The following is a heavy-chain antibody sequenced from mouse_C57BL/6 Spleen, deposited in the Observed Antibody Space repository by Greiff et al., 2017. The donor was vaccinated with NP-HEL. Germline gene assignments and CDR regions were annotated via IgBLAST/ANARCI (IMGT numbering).Heavy chain of an antibody. Sequence: QVQLQQSGAELVKPGASVKISCKASGYAFSSYWMNWVKQRPGKGLEWIGQIYPGDGDTNYTGKFKGKATLTADKSSSTAYMQLSSLTSEDSAVYFCARRGTGTCFDYWGQGTTLTVSS. CDR3: ARRGTGTCFDY. J-gene: IGHJ2*01. D-gene: IGHD4-1*01. CDR2: IYPGDGDT. V-gene: IGHV1-80*01. CDR1: GYAFSSYW.